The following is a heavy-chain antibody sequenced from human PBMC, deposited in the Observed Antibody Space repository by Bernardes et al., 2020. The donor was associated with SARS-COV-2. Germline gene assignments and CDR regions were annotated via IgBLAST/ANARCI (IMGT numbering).Heavy chain of an antibody. Sequence: GSLRLSCAASGFTFSSSVMNWVRQAPGKGLEWVLYISTGGSTKYYADSVKGRFTISRDNAKNSLYLQMNSLRAEDTAVYYCARAYNYGFDSWGQGTLVTVSS. CDR2: ISTGGSTK. V-gene: IGHV3-48*03. J-gene: IGHJ4*02. CDR3: ARAYNYGFDS. CDR1: GFTFSSSV. D-gene: IGHD5-18*01.